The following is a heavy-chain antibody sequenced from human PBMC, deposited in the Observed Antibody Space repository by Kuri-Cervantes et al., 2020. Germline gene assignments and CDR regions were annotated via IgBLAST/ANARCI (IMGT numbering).Heavy chain of an antibody. V-gene: IGHV3-21*01. J-gene: IGHJ4*02. CDR2: ISSSSSYI. CDR1: GFTFGDYA. CDR3: ARATYSSSSEGY. Sequence: GESLKISCTASGFTFGDYAMSWFRQAPGKGLEWVSSISSSSSYIYYADSVKGRFTISRDNAKNSLYLQMNSLRAEDTAVYYCARATYSSSSEGYWGQGTLVTVSS. D-gene: IGHD6-13*01.